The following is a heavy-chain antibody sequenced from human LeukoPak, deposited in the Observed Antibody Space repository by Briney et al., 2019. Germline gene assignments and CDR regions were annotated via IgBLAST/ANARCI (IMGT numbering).Heavy chain of an antibody. J-gene: IGHJ6*02. D-gene: IGHD2/OR15-2a*01. CDR2: MNPNSGNT. V-gene: IGHV1-8*02. CDR1: VYTFTNFY. CDR3: ARQVPSMVRDGMDV. Sequence: ASVKVSCKASVYTFTNFYIHWVRQAPGQGLEWMGWMNPNSGNTGYAQKFQGRVTMTRNTSISTAYMELSSLRSEDTAVYYCARQVPSMVRDGMDVWGQGTTVTVSS.